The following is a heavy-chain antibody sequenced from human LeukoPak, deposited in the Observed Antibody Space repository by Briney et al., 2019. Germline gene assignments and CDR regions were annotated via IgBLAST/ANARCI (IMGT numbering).Heavy chain of an antibody. CDR3: ARLGAIGSSGYYYYYGMDV. J-gene: IGHJ6*02. CDR1: GGSISSGGYY. D-gene: IGHD2-21*01. Sequence: SQTLSLTCTVSGGSISSGGYYWGWIRQPPGKGLEWIGSIYYSGSTYYNPSLKSRVTISVDTSKNQFSLKLSSVTAADTAVYYCARLGAIGSSGYYYYYGMDVWGQGTTVTVSS. V-gene: IGHV4-39*01. CDR2: IYYSGST.